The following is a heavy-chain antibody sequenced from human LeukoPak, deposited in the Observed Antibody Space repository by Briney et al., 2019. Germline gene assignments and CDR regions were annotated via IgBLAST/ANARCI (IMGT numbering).Heavy chain of an antibody. Sequence: GGSLRLSCAASGFTFSSYSMNWVRQAPGKGLEWVAVISYDGSNKYYADSVKGRFTISRDNSKNTLYLQMNSLRAEDTAVYYCAKEQSDYDFWSGYWNYYYYYGMDVWGQGTTVTVSS. CDR3: AKEQSDYDFWSGYWNYYYYYGMDV. V-gene: IGHV3-30*18. CDR2: ISYDGSNK. CDR1: GFTFSSYS. D-gene: IGHD3-3*01. J-gene: IGHJ6*02.